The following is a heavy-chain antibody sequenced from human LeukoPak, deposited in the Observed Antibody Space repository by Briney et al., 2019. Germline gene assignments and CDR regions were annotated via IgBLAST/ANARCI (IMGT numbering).Heavy chain of an antibody. CDR3: ARVHSHGGYP. CDR1: GFTFSSYA. J-gene: IGHJ5*02. CDR2: ISYDGSNK. Sequence: GRSLRLSCAASGFTFSSYAMHWVRQAPGKGLEWVAVISYDGSNKYYADSVKGRFTISRDNSKNTLYLQMNSLRAEDTAVFYCARVHSHGGYPWGQGTLVTVSS. V-gene: IGHV3-30*04. D-gene: IGHD3-16*01.